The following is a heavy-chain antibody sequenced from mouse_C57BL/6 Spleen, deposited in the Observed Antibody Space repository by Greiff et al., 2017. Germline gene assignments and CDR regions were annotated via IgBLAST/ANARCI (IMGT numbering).Heavy chain of an antibody. J-gene: IGHJ1*03. CDR3: ARDSNRWYFEV. V-gene: IGHV5-4*01. Sequence: EVQLLESGGGLVKPGGSLKLSCAASGFTFSSYAMSWVRQTPEKRLEWVVTISDGGSYTYYPANVQGRFTISRDKAKNNLYLQLRQLKCEDTALYYCARDSNRWYFEVWGTGTTVTVAS. CDR2: ISDGGSYT. CDR1: GFTFSSYA. D-gene: IGHD2-5*01.